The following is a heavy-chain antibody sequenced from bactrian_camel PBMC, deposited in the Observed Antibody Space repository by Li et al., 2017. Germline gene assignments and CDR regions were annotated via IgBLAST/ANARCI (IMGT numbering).Heavy chain of an antibody. J-gene: IGHJ4*01. CDR1: EYTSDSDN. V-gene: IGHV3S55*01. D-gene: IGHD1*01. CDR3: AADLVTDEPSLVEREYYY. CDR2: ISGDGRT. Sequence: QVQLVESGGGTAQAGGSLRLSCAASEYTSDSDNRYMGWFRQTPGKEREGVAVISGDGRTNYADSVKGRFTVSRVGAQNIIALQMDSLKPEDTAAYYCAADLVTDEPSLVEREYYYWGQGTQVTVS.